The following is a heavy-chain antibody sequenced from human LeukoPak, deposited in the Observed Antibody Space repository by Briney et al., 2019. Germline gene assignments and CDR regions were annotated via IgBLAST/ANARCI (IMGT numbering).Heavy chain of an antibody. Sequence: GGSLRLTCAASGFTFISYAMSWVRQAPGKGLEWVSAISGSGGSTYYADSVKGRFTISRDNSKNTLYLQMNSLRAEDTAVYYCAKDSDCSSTSCYVEMDVWGQGTTVTVSS. V-gene: IGHV3-23*01. D-gene: IGHD2-2*01. CDR2: ISGSGGST. CDR3: AKDSDCSSTSCYVEMDV. J-gene: IGHJ6*02. CDR1: GFTFISYA.